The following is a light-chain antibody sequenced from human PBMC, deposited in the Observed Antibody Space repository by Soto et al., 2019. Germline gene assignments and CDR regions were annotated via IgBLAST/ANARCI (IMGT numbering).Light chain of an antibody. CDR2: GAS. Sequence: EIVLTQSPGTLYLSRGERATLSCRASQSVSSSYLAWYQQKPGQAPRLLIYGASSRATGIPDRFSGSGSGTDFTLTISRLEPEDFAVYYRQQYGSSPNTFGQGTKLEIK. V-gene: IGKV3-20*01. CDR3: QQYGSSPNT. CDR1: QSVSSSY. J-gene: IGKJ2*01.